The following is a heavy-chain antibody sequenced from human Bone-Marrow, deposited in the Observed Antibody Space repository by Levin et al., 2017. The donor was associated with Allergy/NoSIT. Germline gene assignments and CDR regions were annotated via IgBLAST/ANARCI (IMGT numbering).Heavy chain of an antibody. J-gene: IGHJ4*02. Sequence: GGSLRLSCAASGFTFDSYAMTWVRQAPGKGLEWVSSISPSGYRTYYADSVKGRFTISRDSSKKTVYLQLNSLRAEDPALNYCAKASPVLRSAASSTWNFDYWGEGTLVTVSS. CDR3: AKASPVLRSAASSTWNFDY. V-gene: IGHV3-23*01. CDR2: ISPSGYRT. D-gene: IGHD6-13*01. CDR1: GFTFDSYA.